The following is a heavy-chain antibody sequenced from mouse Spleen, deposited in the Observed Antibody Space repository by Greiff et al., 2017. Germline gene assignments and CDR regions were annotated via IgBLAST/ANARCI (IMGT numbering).Heavy chain of an antibody. CDR3: AIMNYYGSSHYWYFDV. V-gene: IGHV1-74*01. CDR2: IHPSDSDT. J-gene: IGHJ1*01. D-gene: IGHD1-1*01. CDR1: GYTFTSYW. Sequence: QVQLKQPGAELVKPGASVKVSCKASGYTFTSYWMHWVKQRPGQGLEWIGRIHPSDSDTNYNQKFKGKATLTVDKSSSTAYMQLSSLTSEDSAVYYCAIMNYYGSSHYWYFDVWGAGTTVTVSS.